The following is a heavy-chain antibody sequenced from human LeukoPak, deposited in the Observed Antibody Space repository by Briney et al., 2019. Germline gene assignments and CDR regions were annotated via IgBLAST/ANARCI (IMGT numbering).Heavy chain of an antibody. CDR3: ARGRELDVAVVVATLISAFDY. Sequence: SETLFLTCAVYGGSLNGHYWSWIRQPPGKGLEWIGEGSESGGTKFNPSLKSRVTISADTSKNQFSLKLSSVTAADTAVYYCARGRELDVAVVVATLISAFDYWGQGTLVTVSS. D-gene: IGHD2-15*01. CDR2: GSESGGT. CDR1: GGSLNGHY. J-gene: IGHJ4*02. V-gene: IGHV4-34*01.